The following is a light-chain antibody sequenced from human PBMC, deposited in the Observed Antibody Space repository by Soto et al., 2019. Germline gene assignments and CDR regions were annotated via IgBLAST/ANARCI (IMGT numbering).Light chain of an antibody. CDR1: QSVSSY. Sequence: EIVLTQSPATLSLSPGERATLSCRASQSVSSYLAWYQQKPGQAPRLLIYDASNRATGIPARFSGSGSGTDFPLTISALEPEDFAVYYCQKRTNWRTSGQGPKGEIK. J-gene: IGKJ1*01. CDR2: DAS. V-gene: IGKV3-11*01. CDR3: QKRTNWRT.